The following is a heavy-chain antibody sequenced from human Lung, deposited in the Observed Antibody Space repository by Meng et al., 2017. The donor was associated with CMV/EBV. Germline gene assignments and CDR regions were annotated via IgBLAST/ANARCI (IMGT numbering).Heavy chain of an antibody. D-gene: IGHD3-10*01. J-gene: IGHJ5*02. CDR2: IHSSGST. CDR3: ARASYGSGSPLGESWFDP. CDR1: GGSISSGGYY. V-gene: IGHV4-31*03. Sequence: QVQLEESGPGVVKPSQTLSLTCTVSGGSISSGGYYWSWIRQHPGKGLEWIGYIHSSGSTYYNPSLRSRLTISVDTSKNQFSLKLSSVTAADTAVYYCARASYGSGSPLGESWFDPWGQGTLVTVPS.